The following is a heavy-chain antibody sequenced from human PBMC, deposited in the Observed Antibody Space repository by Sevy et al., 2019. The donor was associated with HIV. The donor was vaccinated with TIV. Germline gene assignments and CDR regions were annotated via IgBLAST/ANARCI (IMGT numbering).Heavy chain of an antibody. D-gene: IGHD4-17*01. CDR1: GFTFSDHG. Sequence: GGSLRLSCAASGFTFSDHGMHWVRQAPGKGLDWVAAISYDGNNRYYADSVKGRFTISRDNSKNTLYLQMDSLRPEDTAVYYCAKDDYGGNLPNYFASWGQGTRVTVSS. CDR3: AKDDYGGNLPNYFAS. V-gene: IGHV3-30*18. CDR2: ISYDGNNR. J-gene: IGHJ4*02.